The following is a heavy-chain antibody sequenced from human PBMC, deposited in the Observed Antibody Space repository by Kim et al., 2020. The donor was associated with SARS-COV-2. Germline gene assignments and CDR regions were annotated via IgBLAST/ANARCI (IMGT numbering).Heavy chain of an antibody. J-gene: IGHJ3*02. Sequence: GGSLRLSCAASGFTFSSYWMSWVRQAPGKGLEWVASIKQDASVISYVDSVRGRFTISRDNAKNSLSQQMDSLRAEDTALYFWARTYRGGSFDIWGQGTRV. V-gene: IGHV3-7*01. CDR2: IKQDASVI. CDR3: ARTYRGGSFDI. D-gene: IGHD3-16*01. CDR1: GFTFSSYW.